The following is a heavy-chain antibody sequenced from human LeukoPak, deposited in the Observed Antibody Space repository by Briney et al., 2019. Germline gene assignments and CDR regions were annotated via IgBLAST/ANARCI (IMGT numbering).Heavy chain of an antibody. D-gene: IGHD4-17*01. CDR2: VSGSGGTT. CDR3: AKGTMTTMTPWDY. CDR1: GFTFSTYW. J-gene: IGHJ4*02. V-gene: IGHV3-23*01. Sequence: PGGSLRLSCAASGFTFSTYWMHWVRQAPGKGLEWVSTVSGSGGTTYYADSVKGRFTISRDNSKNTLYLQMNSLRAEDTAVYYCAKGTMTTMTPWDYWGQGTLVTVSS.